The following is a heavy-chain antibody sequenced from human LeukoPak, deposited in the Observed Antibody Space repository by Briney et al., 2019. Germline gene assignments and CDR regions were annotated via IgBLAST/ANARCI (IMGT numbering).Heavy chain of an antibody. CDR2: INDSGGST. Sequence: PGGSLRLSCAASGFTFSSYAMTWVRQAPGKGLEWVSSINDSGGSTYYADFVKGRFTISRDNSKNTLYLQMNSLRAEDTAVYYCAKREYNFWSGYFFWGQGTLVTVSS. CDR1: GFTFSSYA. J-gene: IGHJ4*02. CDR3: AKREYNFWSGYFF. D-gene: IGHD3-3*01. V-gene: IGHV3-23*01.